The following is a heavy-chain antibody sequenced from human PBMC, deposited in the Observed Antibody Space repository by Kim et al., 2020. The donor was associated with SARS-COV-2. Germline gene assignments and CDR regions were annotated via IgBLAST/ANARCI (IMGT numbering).Heavy chain of an antibody. J-gene: IGHJ4*02. CDR2: K. V-gene: IGHV3-30*01. Sequence: KYSADSVKGRFTVSRDNSKNTLYLQMNSLRAEDTAVYYCARDSSGWYLDYWGQGTLVTVSS. D-gene: IGHD6-19*01. CDR3: ARDSSGWYLDY.